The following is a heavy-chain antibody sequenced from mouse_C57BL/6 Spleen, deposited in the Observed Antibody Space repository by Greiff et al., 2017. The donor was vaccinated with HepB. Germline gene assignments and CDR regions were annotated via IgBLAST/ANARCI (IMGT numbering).Heavy chain of an antibody. V-gene: IGHV1-80*01. Sequence: VQLQQSGAELVKPGASVKISCKASGYAFSSYWMNWVKQRPGKGLEWIGQIYPGDGDTNYNGKFKGKATLTADKSSSTAYMQLSSLTAEDSAVYFCARMTTVVAYYCDYWGQGTTLTVSS. D-gene: IGHD1-1*01. CDR2: IYPGDGDT. CDR1: GYAFSSYW. J-gene: IGHJ2*01. CDR3: ARMTTVVAYYCDY.